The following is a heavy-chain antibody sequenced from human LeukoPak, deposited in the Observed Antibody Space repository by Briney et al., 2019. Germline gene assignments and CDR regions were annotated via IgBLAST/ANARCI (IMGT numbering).Heavy chain of an antibody. D-gene: IGHD3-22*01. CDR3: ARDYYDSSGYYRDAFDI. J-gene: IGHJ3*02. V-gene: IGHV6-1*01. CDR2: TYYRSKWYN. Sequence: SQTLSLTCAISGDSVASNSAAWNWIRQSPSRGLEWLGRTYYRSKWYNDYAVSVKSRITINPDTSKNQFSLQLNSVTPEDTAVYYCARDYYDSSGYYRDAFDIWGQGTMVTVSS. CDR1: GDSVASNSAA.